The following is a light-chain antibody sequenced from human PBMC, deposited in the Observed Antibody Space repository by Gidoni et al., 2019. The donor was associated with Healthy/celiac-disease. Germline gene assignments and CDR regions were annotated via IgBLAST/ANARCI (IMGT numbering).Light chain of an antibody. CDR1: QRISSY. CDR3: QQSYSTPQT. Sequence: DIQMTQSPSSLSASVGDRVTITCRTSQRISSYVKWYQQTPGKAPKLLIYAASSLQSGVPSRFSGSGSGTDFTLTISSLQPEDFATYYCQQSYSTPQTFGQGTKVEIK. V-gene: IGKV1-39*01. J-gene: IGKJ1*01. CDR2: AAS.